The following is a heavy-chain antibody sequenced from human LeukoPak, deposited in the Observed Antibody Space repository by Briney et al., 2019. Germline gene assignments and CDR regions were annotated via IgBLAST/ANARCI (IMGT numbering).Heavy chain of an antibody. D-gene: IGHD2-15*01. V-gene: IGHV1-18*04. CDR1: GYTFTSYG. J-gene: IGHJ3*02. Sequence: ASVKVSCKSSGYTFTSYGISWPRQAPGQGLEWMGWVSVYNGNTNYAQKLQVRVTITTDTYTSTAYMELRSMRSDETAVYYCARDPNRLGYCSGGSCKNDAFDIWGQGTMVIVSS. CDR2: VSVYNGNT. CDR3: ARDPNRLGYCSGGSCKNDAFDI.